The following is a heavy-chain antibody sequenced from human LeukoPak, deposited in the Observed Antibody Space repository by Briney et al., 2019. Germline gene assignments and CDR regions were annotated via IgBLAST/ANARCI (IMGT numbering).Heavy chain of an antibody. V-gene: IGHV4-31*03. CDR1: GGSISSGGYY. CDR2: IYYSGST. CDR3: ARHAAVEGSSGWSPLWWFDP. J-gene: IGHJ5*02. D-gene: IGHD6-19*01. Sequence: SETLSLTCTVSGGSISSGGYYWSWIRQHPGKGLEWIGYIYYSGSTYYNPSLKSRVTISVDTSKNQFSLKLSSVTAADTAVYYCARHAAVEGSSGWSPLWWFDPWGQGTLVTVSS.